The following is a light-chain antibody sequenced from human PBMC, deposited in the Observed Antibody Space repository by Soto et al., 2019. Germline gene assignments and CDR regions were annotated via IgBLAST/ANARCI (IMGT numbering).Light chain of an antibody. V-gene: IGKV3-11*01. CDR1: QSIGDY. J-gene: IGKJ4*01. Sequence: ESVFTQPPGTLSFSPGERATLSCRGSQSIGDYLAWYQHKPAQAPRLLIYDASKRATGIPARFNGSGSGTDFTLTISSLEPEDFAVYYCQQRSSWLTFGGGTKVDIK. CDR2: DAS. CDR3: QQRSSWLT.